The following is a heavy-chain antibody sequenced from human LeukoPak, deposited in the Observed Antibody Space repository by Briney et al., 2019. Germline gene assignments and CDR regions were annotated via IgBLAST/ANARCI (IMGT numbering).Heavy chain of an antibody. Sequence: SETLSLTCTVSGGSISSYYWSWIRQPPGKGLEWIGYIYYIGSTNYNPSLKSRVTISVDTSNNQFSLKLNSVTAADTAVYYCARGSSCSSTSCYTKSRNYYYYYMDVWGKGTTVTVSS. J-gene: IGHJ6*03. CDR3: ARGSSCSSTSCYTKSRNYYYYYMDV. CDR2: IYYIGST. D-gene: IGHD2-2*02. V-gene: IGHV4-59*01. CDR1: GGSISSYY.